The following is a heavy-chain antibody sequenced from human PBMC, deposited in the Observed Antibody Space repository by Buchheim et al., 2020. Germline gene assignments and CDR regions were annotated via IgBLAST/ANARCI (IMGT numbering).Heavy chain of an antibody. V-gene: IGHV3-21*01. CDR2: ISSSSSYI. CDR1: GFTFSSYS. D-gene: IGHD6-19*01. J-gene: IGHJ4*02. CDR3: ARDPDFHISAVAGTAY. Sequence: EVQLVESGGHLVQPGGSLRLSCAASGFTFSSYSMNWVRQAPGKGLEWVSSISSSSSYIYYADSVKGRFTISRDNAKNPLYLQMNSLRAEDTAVYYCARDPDFHISAVAGTAYWGQGTL.